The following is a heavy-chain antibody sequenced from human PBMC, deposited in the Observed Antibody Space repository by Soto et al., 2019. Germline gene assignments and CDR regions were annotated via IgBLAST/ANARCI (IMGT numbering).Heavy chain of an antibody. CDR2: ISGSGGST. V-gene: IGHV3-23*01. CDR1: GFTFSSYA. J-gene: IGHJ4*02. Sequence: HPGGSLRLSCAASGFTFSSYAMSWVRQAPGKGLEWVSAISGSGGSTYYADSVKGRFTISRDNSKNTLYLQMNSLRAEDTAVYYCAKARDKEGWLPPLDYWGQGTLVTVSS. D-gene: IGHD6-19*01. CDR3: AKARDKEGWLPPLDY.